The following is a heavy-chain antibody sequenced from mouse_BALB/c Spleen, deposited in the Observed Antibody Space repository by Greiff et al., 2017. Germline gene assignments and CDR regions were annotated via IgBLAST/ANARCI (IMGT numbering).Heavy chain of an antibody. CDR1: GYTFTSYW. D-gene: IGHD2-14*01. V-gene: IGHV1-5*01. CDR3: TRDYRYFDY. CDR2: IYPGNSDT. Sequence: VQLQQSGTVLARPGASVKMSCKASGYTFTSYWMHLVKQRPGQGLEWIGAIYPGNSDTSYNQKCKGKAKQTAVTSTSTAYMELSSLTNKDSAVYYCTRDYRYFDYWGQGTTLTVSS. J-gene: IGHJ2*01.